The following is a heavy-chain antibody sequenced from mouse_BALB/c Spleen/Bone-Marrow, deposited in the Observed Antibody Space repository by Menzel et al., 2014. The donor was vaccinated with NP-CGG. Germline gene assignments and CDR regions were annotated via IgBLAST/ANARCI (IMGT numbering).Heavy chain of an antibody. CDR1: GFDFSRYW. CDR3: ARQGYYGKGDY. J-gene: IGHJ2*01. V-gene: IGHV4-1*02. Sequence: EVQGVESGGGLVQPGGSLKLSCAASGFDFSRYWMSWVRQAPGKGLEWIGEINPDSSTINYTPSLKDKFIISRDNAKNTLYLQMSKVRSEDTALYYYARQGYYGKGDYWGQGTTLTVSS. D-gene: IGHD2-1*01. CDR2: INPDSSTI.